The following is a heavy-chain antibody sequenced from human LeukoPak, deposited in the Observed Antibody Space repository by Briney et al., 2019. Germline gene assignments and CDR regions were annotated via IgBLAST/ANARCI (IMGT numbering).Heavy chain of an antibody. D-gene: IGHD3-10*01. CDR2: ISGSGGGT. J-gene: IGHJ4*02. CDR3: ARGMTIPDS. CDR1: GFTFSSIA. V-gene: IGHV3-23*01. Sequence: PGGSLRLSCAASGFTFSSIAMSWVRQAPDKGLEWVSTISGSGGGTYYADSVKGRFSISRDNSKNTVYLQMNSLRAEDTAVYYCARGMTIPDSWGQGTVLTVSS.